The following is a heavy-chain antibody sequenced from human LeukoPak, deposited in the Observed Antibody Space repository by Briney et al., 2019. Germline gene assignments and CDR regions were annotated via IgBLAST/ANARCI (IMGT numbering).Heavy chain of an antibody. J-gene: IGHJ6*02. CDR3: ARGVCTSSYCYAGDYGMDV. CDR2: IFSGGST. D-gene: IGHD2-2*01. Sequence: PSETLSLTCTVSGGSISSYYWSWIRQPPGKGLEWIGYIFSGGSTNYNPSLKSRTTISLDTSKSQFSLTVSSVTAADAAVYYCARGVCTSSYCYAGDYGMDVWGQGTTVTVSS. V-gene: IGHV4-59*08. CDR1: GGSISSYY.